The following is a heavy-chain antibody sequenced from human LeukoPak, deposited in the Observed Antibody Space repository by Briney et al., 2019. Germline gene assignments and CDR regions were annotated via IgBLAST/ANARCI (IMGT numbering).Heavy chain of an antibody. Sequence: VASVKVSCKASGYTFTVYYMHWVRQAPGQGLEWMGWINPNSGGTNYAQKFQGRVTMTRDTSISTAYMELSRLRSDDTAVYYCARGRIGIAAAGTIFDYWGQGTLVTVSS. J-gene: IGHJ4*02. CDR3: ARGRIGIAAAGTIFDY. V-gene: IGHV1-2*02. CDR1: GYTFTVYY. CDR2: INPNSGGT. D-gene: IGHD6-13*01.